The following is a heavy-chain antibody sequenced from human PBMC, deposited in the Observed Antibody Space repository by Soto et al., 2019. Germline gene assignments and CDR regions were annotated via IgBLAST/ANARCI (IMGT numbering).Heavy chain of an antibody. V-gene: IGHV1-18*01. CDR2: ISAYNGNT. CDR3: PRDNRDESHY. CDR1: GYTFTSYG. J-gene: IGHJ4*02. Sequence: QVQLVQSGAEVKKPGASVKVSCKASGYTFTSYGISWVRQAPGQGLEWMGWISAYNGNTNYAQKLQGRVTMTTDTPTSTAPLRLPPLRSDHTALNHCPRDNRDESHYWGQGTLGTVSP.